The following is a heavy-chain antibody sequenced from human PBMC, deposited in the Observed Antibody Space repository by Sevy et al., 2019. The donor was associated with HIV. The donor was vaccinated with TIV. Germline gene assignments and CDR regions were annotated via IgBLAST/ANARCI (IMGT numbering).Heavy chain of an antibody. Sequence: GGSLRLSCAASGFTFSSYAMHWARQAPGKGLEWVAVISYDGSNKYYADSVKGRFTISRDNSKNTLYLQMNSLRAEDTAVYYCASDVVGATSWSYADYWGQGTLVTVSS. D-gene: IGHD1-26*01. CDR1: GFTFSSYA. CDR3: ASDVVGATSWSYADY. CDR2: ISYDGSNK. J-gene: IGHJ4*02. V-gene: IGHV3-30-3*01.